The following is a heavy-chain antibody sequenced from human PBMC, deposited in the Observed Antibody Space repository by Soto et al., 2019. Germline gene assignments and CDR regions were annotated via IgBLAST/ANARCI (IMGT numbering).Heavy chain of an antibody. CDR1: GGTFNTYT. CDR3: AITYCRDNSCPRDFDF. V-gene: IGHV1-69*02. CDR2: FIPILDMA. D-gene: IGHD2-21*01. J-gene: IGHJ4*02. Sequence: QVQVVQSGAEVKKPASSVKVSCKPSGGTFNTYTVNWVRLAPGHGLEWMGRFIPILDMANYAQKFQDRVTITADRSTFTAYMELNRLTSDDTAVYYCAITYCRDNSCPRDFDFWGPGTRVTVSS.